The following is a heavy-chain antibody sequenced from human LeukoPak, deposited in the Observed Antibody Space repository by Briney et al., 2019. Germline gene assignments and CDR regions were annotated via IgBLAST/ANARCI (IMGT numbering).Heavy chain of an antibody. V-gene: IGHV4-61*02. Sequence: SETLSLTCTVSGGSISSGSDYWSWIRQPAGKGLEWIGRIYTSGSTHYNPSLKSRVTISVDTSKNQFSLKLSSVTAADTAVNSCAREFGYDVTSLGYWGQGTLVTVSS. CDR3: AREFGYDVTSLGY. CDR1: GGSISSGSDY. CDR2: IYTSGST. J-gene: IGHJ4*02. D-gene: IGHD5-12*01.